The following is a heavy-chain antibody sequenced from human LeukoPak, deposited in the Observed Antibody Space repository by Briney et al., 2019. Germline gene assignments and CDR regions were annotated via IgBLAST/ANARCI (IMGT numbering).Heavy chain of an antibody. V-gene: IGHV3-20*04. D-gene: IGHD3-22*01. CDR3: ARDYYDSSGYYDSFDY. Sequence: PGGSLRLSCAASGFTFDDYGMSWVRQAPGKGLEWVSGINWNGGSTGYADSVKGRLTISRDNAKNSLYLQMNSLRAEDTALYYCARDYYDSSGYYDSFDYWGQGTLVTVSS. CDR1: GFTFDDYG. CDR2: INWNGGST. J-gene: IGHJ4*02.